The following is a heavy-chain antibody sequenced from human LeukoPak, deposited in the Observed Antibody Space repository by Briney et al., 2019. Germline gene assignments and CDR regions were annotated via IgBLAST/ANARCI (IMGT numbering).Heavy chain of an antibody. Sequence: GASVKVSCKASGYNFIVYYIHGLGPAPGRGREWMGCVDPRTGDTHYVQRFRDRLAQTRDPSSTTASIDLSRLTSDDTAIYFCAKDWEMRYWQGGFDSWGQGTLVTVSS. D-gene: IGHD2-15*01. CDR1: GYNFIVYY. J-gene: IGHJ4*02. V-gene: IGHV1-2*02. CDR3: AKDWEMRYWQGGFDS. CDR2: VDPRTGDT.